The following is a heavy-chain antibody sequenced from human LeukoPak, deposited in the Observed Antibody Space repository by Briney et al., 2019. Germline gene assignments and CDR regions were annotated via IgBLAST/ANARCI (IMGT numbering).Heavy chain of an antibody. CDR1: GLTLSRSW. J-gene: IGHJ4*02. CDR3: AKDRQQLVSY. D-gene: IGHD6-13*01. CDR2: ISGSGGST. V-gene: IGHV3-23*01. Sequence: QAGGSLRLSCAGSGLTLSRSWMSWVRQAPGKGLQWVSAISGSGGSTYYADSVKGRFTISRDNSKNTLYLQVNSLRAEDTAVYYCAKDRQQLVSYWGQGTLVTVSS.